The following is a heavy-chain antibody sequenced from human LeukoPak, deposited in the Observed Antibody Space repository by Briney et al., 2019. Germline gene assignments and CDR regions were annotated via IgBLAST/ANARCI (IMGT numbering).Heavy chain of an antibody. D-gene: IGHD6-13*01. CDR2: ISKSGDST. Sequence: GGSLRLSCAASGFSFSSYAMSWVRQAPGKGLEWVSAISKSGDSTFYADSVKGRFTISRDNSQNTLYVQMNSLRAEDTAVYYCAKVIAAAGNPAFDIWGQGTMVTVSS. CDR3: AKVIAAAGNPAFDI. V-gene: IGHV3-23*01. CDR1: GFSFSSYA. J-gene: IGHJ3*02.